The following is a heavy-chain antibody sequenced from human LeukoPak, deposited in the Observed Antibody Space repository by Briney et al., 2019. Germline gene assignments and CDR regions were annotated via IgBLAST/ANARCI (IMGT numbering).Heavy chain of an antibody. CDR3: ARAIRGYSYGIGLNDY. CDR1: GFTFSSYE. J-gene: IGHJ4*02. Sequence: GGSLRLSCAASGFTFSSYEMNWVRQAPGKGLEWVSYISSSGSTIYYADSVKGRFTISRDNAKNSLYLQVNSLRAEDTAVYYCARAIRGYSYGIGLNDYWGQGTLVTVSS. CDR2: ISSSGSTI. V-gene: IGHV3-48*03. D-gene: IGHD5-18*01.